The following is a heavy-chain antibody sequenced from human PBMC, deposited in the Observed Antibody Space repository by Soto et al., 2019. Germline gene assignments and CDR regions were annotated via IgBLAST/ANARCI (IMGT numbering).Heavy chain of an antibody. V-gene: IGHV3-73*01. CDR3: AKSPKIYYYDSSGLHYFDY. CDR1: GFTFSGSA. Sequence: GGSLRLSCAASGFTFSGSAMHWVRQASGKGLEWVGRIRSKANSYATAYAASVKGRFTISRDNSKNTLYLQMNSLRAEDTAVYYCAKSPKIYYYDSSGLHYFDYWGQGTLVTVSS. D-gene: IGHD3-22*01. J-gene: IGHJ4*02. CDR2: IRSKANSYAT.